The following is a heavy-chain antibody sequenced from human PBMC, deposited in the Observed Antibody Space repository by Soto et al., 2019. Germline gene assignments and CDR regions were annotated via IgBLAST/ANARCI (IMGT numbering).Heavy chain of an antibody. V-gene: IGHV3-33*01. Sequence: QVQLVESGGGVVQPGRSLRLSCAASGFTFSSYGMHWVRQAPGKGLEWVAVIWYDGSNKYYADSVKGRFTISRDNSKNTLYLQMNSLRADDTAVYYCARDYDSSGYPRYYFDYWGQGTLVTVSS. CDR1: GFTFSSYG. J-gene: IGHJ4*02. CDR3: ARDYDSSGYPRYYFDY. D-gene: IGHD3-22*01. CDR2: IWYDGSNK.